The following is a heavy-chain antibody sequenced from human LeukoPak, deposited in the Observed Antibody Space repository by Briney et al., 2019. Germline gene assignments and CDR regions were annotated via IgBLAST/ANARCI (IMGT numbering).Heavy chain of an antibody. J-gene: IGHJ4*02. CDR2: VSYSGRT. CDR3: ARHERGAENLDS. CDR1: GASISNYY. D-gene: IGHD1-1*01. Sequence: SETLSLTCTVSGASISNYYWSWIRQPPGKGLECIGYVSYSGRTNHNPSLKSRVTISADTSKNQFSLKLPSVTAADTAVYYCARHERGAENLDSWGQGTLVTVSS. V-gene: IGHV4-59*08.